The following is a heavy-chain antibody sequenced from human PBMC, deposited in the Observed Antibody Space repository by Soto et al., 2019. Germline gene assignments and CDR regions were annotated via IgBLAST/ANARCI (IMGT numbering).Heavy chain of an antibody. V-gene: IGHV3-30-3*01. CDR1: GFTFSSYA. CDR2: ISYDANKK. CDR3: ARDHIAGPATSAPY. J-gene: IGHJ4*02. Sequence: PGWSLRLSCAASGFTFSSYAMYLVRQAPGKGLEWVAFISYDANKKYYADSVKGRFTISRDNSKNTLYLQMNSLRAEDTAVYFCARDHIAGPATSAPYWGKGTPVTVSS. D-gene: IGHD2-15*01.